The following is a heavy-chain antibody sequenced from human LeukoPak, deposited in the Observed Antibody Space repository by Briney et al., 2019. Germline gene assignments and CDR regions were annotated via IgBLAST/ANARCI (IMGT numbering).Heavy chain of an antibody. Sequence: GGSLRLSCAASGFTFSSYAMSWVRQAPGKGLEWVSPISGSGGSSSSAYSVKGRSTISRDNSKYTLYLQMNSLRAENTAIYYCAKETNQAVAGALDYWGQGTLVTVSS. CDR3: AKETNQAVAGALDY. V-gene: IGHV3-23*01. CDR1: GFTFSSYA. D-gene: IGHD6-19*01. CDR2: ISGSGGSS. J-gene: IGHJ4*02.